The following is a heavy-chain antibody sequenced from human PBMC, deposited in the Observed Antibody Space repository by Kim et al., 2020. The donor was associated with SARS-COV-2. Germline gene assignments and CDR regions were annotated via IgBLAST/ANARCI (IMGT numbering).Heavy chain of an antibody. J-gene: IGHJ4*02. CDR3: ARQRTGITGTYYGRIDY. D-gene: IGHD1-20*01. V-gene: IGHV4-39*01. Sequence: LKSRVTISVDTSKNQFSLKLSSVTAADTAVYYCARQRTGITGTYYGRIDYWGQGTLVTVSS.